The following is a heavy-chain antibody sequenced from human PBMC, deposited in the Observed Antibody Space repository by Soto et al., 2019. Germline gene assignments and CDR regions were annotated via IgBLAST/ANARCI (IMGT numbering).Heavy chain of an antibody. V-gene: IGHV3-23*01. J-gene: IGHJ4*02. Sequence: EVQLLESGGGLVQPGGSLRLACAASGFPFNSYAMVWVRQAPGKGLEWVSVISARGGSSDFADSVKGRFTISRDNSKNVLSPETTALSAGDTATYFCAKGSIESCASVDHWGQGTVVLVSS. CDR3: AKGSIESCASVDH. CDR2: ISARGGSS. D-gene: IGHD2-21*01. CDR1: GFPFNSYA.